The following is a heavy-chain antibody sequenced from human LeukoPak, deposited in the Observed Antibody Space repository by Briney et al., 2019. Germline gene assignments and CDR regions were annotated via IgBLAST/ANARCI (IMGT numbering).Heavy chain of an antibody. CDR2: IYPGDSDT. CDR3: ARLIGSMTGTTGGGYWFDP. CDR1: GYSFTSYW. Sequence: GESLKISCKGSGYSFTSYWIGWVRQMPGKGLEWMGIIYPGDSDTRYSPSFQGQVTISADKSISTAYLQWSSLKASDTAMYYCARLIGSMTGTTGGGYWFDPWGQGTLVTVSS. V-gene: IGHV5-51*01. J-gene: IGHJ5*02. D-gene: IGHD1-20*01.